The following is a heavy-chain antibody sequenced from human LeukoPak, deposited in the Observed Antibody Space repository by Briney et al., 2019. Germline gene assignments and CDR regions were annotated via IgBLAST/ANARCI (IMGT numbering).Heavy chain of an antibody. CDR3: ARSVQLEPLDAFDI. D-gene: IGHD1-1*01. J-gene: IGHJ3*02. CDR1: GGTFSSYA. CDR2: IIPIFGTA. Sequence: ASVKVSCKASGGTFSSYAISWVRQAPGQGLEWMGGIIPIFGTANYAQKFQGRVTITADESTSTAYMELSSLRSEDTAVYYCARSVQLEPLDAFDIWGQGTMVTVSS. V-gene: IGHV1-69*13.